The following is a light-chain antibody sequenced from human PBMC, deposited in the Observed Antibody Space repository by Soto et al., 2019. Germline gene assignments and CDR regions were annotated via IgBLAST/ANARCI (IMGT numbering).Light chain of an antibody. CDR3: QQYNIYPWT. Sequence: DIQMTQSPSTLSGSVGDRVTITCRASQTISSWLAWYQQKPGKAPKLLIYKASTLKSGVPSRFSGSGSGTEFTLTISSLQPEDVATYYCQQYNIYPWTFGQGTKVDIK. V-gene: IGKV1-5*03. J-gene: IGKJ1*01. CDR2: KAS. CDR1: QTISSW.